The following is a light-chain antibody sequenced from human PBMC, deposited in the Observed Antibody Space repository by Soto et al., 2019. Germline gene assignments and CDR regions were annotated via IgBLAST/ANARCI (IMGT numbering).Light chain of an antibody. Sequence: QSALTQPPSVSEAPGQRVTISCTGGSSNIGGGYDVHWFQQLPGTAPKLLFYGKNNRPSGVPDRFSGSTSGTSASLAITGIQTEDEAIYYCQSYDESLSGYVFGTGTKVTV. V-gene: IGLV1-40*01. CDR2: GKN. CDR3: QSYDESLSGYV. J-gene: IGLJ1*01. CDR1: SSNIGGGYD.